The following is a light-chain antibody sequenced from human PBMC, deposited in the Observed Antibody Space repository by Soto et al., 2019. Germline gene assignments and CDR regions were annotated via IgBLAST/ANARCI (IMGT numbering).Light chain of an antibody. V-gene: IGLV2-14*03. CDR2: DVS. Sequence: QSVLTQPASVSGSPGQSITISCTGTSSDVGGYNYVSWYQQHPGKAPKLMIYDVSNRPSGISYRFSGSKSGNTASLTISGLQTEDEADYYCSSYTRSNTGVFGGGTKVTVL. J-gene: IGLJ3*02. CDR1: SSDVGGYNY. CDR3: SSYTRSNTGV.